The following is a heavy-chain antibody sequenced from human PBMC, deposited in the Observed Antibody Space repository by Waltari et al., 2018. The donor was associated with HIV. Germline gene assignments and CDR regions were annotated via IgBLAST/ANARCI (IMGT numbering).Heavy chain of an antibody. J-gene: IGHJ6*02. D-gene: IGHD1-7*01. CDR1: GFTFDDYA. CDR2: ISWKSGSK. CDR3: AKDRGTGTTVYYYYGMDV. V-gene: IGHV3-9*03. Sequence: EVQLVESGGGLVQPGRSLRLSCAASGFTFDDYAMHWVRPAPGKGRVWVLCISWKSGSKSYADAVKGRFTIARDNAKNSLYLQMNSLRAEDMALYYWAKDRGTGTTVYYYYGMDVWGQGTTVTVSS.